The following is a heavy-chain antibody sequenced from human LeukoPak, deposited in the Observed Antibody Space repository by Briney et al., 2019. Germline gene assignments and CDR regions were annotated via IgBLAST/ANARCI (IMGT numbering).Heavy chain of an antibody. CDR1: GFTFSSYW. V-gene: IGHV3-74*01. Sequence: GGPVRLSCAASGFTFSSYWMNWVRQAPGKGLVWVSRINSYASSITYADSVKGRFTISRDNAKNTLYLQMNSLRADDTAVYYCTRTDYYFDNWGQGTLVTVSS. CDR2: INSYASSI. J-gene: IGHJ4*02. CDR3: TRTDYYFDN.